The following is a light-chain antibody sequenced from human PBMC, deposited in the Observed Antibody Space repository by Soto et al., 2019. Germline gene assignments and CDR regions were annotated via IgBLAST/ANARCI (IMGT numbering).Light chain of an antibody. V-gene: IGKV4-1*01. J-gene: IGKJ1*01. CDR3: QQYYSTPRT. Sequence: DIVMTQSPDYLGVSLGERATINCKSSQSVLYSSNNKNYLAWYQQKPGQPPKLLIYWASTRDSGVPDRFSGSGSGTDFTLTISSLQAEDVAVYYCQQYYSTPRTFGQGTKVELK. CDR1: QSVLYSSNNKNY. CDR2: WAS.